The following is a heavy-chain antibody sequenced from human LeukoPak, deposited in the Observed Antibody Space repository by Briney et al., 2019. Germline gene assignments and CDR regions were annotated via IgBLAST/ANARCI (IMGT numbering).Heavy chain of an antibody. J-gene: IGHJ5*02. CDR2: MYLSGTT. CDR1: GDSINSLDL. V-gene: IGHV4-4*02. D-gene: IGHD2-2*01. CDR3: ARGPGDCSSTSCRRKRNWFDP. Sequence: SETLSLTCTVSGDSINSLDLWSWVRQPPGKGLEWIGEMYLSGTTHSNPSVKSRVTISVDRSKNQFSLKLSSVTAADTAVYYCARGPGDCSSTSCRRKRNWFDPWGQGTLVTVSS.